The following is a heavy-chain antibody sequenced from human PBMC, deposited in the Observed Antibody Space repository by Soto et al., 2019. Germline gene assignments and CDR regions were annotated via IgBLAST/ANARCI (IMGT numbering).Heavy chain of an antibody. D-gene: IGHD1-26*01. CDR3: AKVMTEYSGVAIDY. V-gene: IGHV3-30*18. Sequence: GGSLRLSCVASGFTFSNFGIHWVRQAPGKGLEWLAVVSYDEVNKFYADSVRGRFTISRDNSKDTVYLQINSLRRDDTAMYFCAKVMTEYSGVAIDYWGQGTVVTVSS. CDR2: VSYDEVNK. CDR1: GFTFSNFG. J-gene: IGHJ4*02.